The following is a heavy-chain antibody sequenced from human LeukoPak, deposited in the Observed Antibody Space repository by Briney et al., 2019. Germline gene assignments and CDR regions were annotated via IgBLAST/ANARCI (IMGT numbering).Heavy chain of an antibody. D-gene: IGHD5-18*01. V-gene: IGHV3-73*01. J-gene: IGHJ4*02. CDR3: TRTLYSYGSVNFDY. CDR2: IRSKANSYAT. Sequence: GGSLRLSCAASGFTFSGSAMHWVRQASGKGLEWGGRIRSKANSYATAYAASVKGRFTISRDDSKNTAYLQMNSLKTEDTAVYYCTRTLYSYGSVNFDYWGQGTLVTVSS. CDR1: GFTFSGSA.